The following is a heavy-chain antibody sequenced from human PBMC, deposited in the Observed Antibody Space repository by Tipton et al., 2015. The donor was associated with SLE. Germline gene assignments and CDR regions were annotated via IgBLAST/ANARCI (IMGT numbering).Heavy chain of an antibody. CDR1: GGSVSSSSKY. CDR3: VRLELPATKADY. D-gene: IGHD5-24*01. CDR2: IYYTGTTT. J-gene: IGHJ4*02. V-gene: IGHV4-39*06. Sequence: TLSLTCTVSGGSVSSSSKYWAWIRQPPGKGLEWIGSIYYTGTTTYYNSFLKSQVTMSVDTSKNQFPLKLSSVTAADTAVYYCVRLELPATKADYWGPGTLVTVSS.